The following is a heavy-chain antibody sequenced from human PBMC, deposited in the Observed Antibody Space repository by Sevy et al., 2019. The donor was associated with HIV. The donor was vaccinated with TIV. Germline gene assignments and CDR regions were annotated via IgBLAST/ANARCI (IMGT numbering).Heavy chain of an antibody. J-gene: IGHJ6*03. CDR2: IYSAGST. D-gene: IGHD3-10*01. Sequence: GGSLRLSCTASGFTVGSNYMSWVRQAPGKGLEWVSVIYSAGSTYYADSVKGRFTISRDNSKNTLYLQMNSLRAEDTSVYYCAREGKCEGSGSYYKGLYYYYYMDVWGKGTTVTVSS. V-gene: IGHV3-53*01. CDR3: AREGKCEGSGSYYKGLYYYYYMDV. CDR1: GFTVGSNY.